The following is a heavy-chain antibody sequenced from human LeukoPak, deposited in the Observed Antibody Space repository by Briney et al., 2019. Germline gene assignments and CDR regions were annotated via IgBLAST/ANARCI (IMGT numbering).Heavy chain of an antibody. Sequence: PGGSLRLSCAASGFTFSSYAMHRVRQAPGKGLEYVSAISSNGGSTYYANSVKGRFTISRDNSKNTLYLQMGSLRAEDMAVYYCAREDSGAYCGGDCYSGWGQGTLVTVSS. V-gene: IGHV3-64*01. D-gene: IGHD2-21*02. CDR1: GFTFSSYA. CDR2: ISSNGGST. CDR3: AREDSGAYCGGDCYSG. J-gene: IGHJ4*02.